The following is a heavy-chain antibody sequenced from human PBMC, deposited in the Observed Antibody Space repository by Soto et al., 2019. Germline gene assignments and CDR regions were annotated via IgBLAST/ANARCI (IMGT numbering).Heavy chain of an antibody. J-gene: IGHJ5*02. CDR3: ARSSVGNFGIIIEGSNWFDP. CDR2: INPHGGST. CDR1: GDTFTSYY. D-gene: IGHD3-3*01. Sequence: AAVKVSCKAPGDTFTSYYLNWVRQAPGQGXEWMGVINPHGGSTKYAQKFQGRITMTRDASRSTVYMELSSLRSDDTAIYYCARSSVGNFGIIIEGSNWFDPWGQGTLVTVCS. V-gene: IGHV1-46*01.